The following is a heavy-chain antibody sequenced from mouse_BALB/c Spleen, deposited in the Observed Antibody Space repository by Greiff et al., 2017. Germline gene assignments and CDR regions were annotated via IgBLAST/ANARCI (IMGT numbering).Heavy chain of an antibody. Sequence: EVKLQESGPGLVKPSQSLSLTCSVTGYSITSGYYWNWIRQFPGNKLEWMGYISYDGSNNYNPSLKNRISITRDTSKNQFFLKLNSVTTEDTATYYCARDDGPHYAMDYWGQGTSVTVSS. D-gene: IGHD2-3*01. CDR2: ISYDGSN. CDR3: ARDDGPHYAMDY. V-gene: IGHV3-6*02. CDR1: GYSITSGYY. J-gene: IGHJ4*01.